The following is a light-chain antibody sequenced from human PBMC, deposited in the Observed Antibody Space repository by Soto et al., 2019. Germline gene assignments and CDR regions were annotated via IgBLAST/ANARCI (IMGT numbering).Light chain of an antibody. V-gene: IGKV3-20*01. CDR2: GAS. CDR3: QHYGSSLKT. J-gene: IGKJ5*01. Sequence: EIVLTQSPGTLSLSPGERATLSCRARQSVSSSDLAWYQQKPGQAPRLLIYGASSRATGIPDRFSGSGSGTDFTLTISRLEPEDFAVYYCQHYGSSLKTFGQGTRLEIK. CDR1: QSVSSSD.